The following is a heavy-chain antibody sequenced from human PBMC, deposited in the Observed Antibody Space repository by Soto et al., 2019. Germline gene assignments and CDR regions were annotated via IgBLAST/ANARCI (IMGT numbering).Heavy chain of an antibody. V-gene: IGHV4-39*07. D-gene: IGHD3-3*01. CDR3: ARLYDFWSGSSKGHTDYYYYGMDV. Sequence: SETLSLTCTVSGGSISSGSSYWGWIRQPPGKGLEWIGEINHSGSTNYNPSLKSRVTISVDTSKNQFSLKLSSVTAADTAVYYCARLYDFWSGSSKGHTDYYYYGMDVWGQGTTVTVS. CDR2: INHSGST. CDR1: GGSISSGSSY. J-gene: IGHJ6*02.